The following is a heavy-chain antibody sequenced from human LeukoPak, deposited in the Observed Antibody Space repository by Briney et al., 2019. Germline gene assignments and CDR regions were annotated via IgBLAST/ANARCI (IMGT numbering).Heavy chain of an antibody. J-gene: IGHJ3*02. Sequence: SETLSLTCAVYGGSFSGYYWSWIRQPPGKGLEWIGEINHSGSTNYNPSLKSRVTISVDTSKNQFSLKLSSVTAADTAVYYCARESGSGWRHDAFDIWGQGTMVTVSS. V-gene: IGHV4-34*01. CDR1: GGSFSGYY. CDR3: ARESGSGWRHDAFDI. D-gene: IGHD6-19*01. CDR2: INHSGST.